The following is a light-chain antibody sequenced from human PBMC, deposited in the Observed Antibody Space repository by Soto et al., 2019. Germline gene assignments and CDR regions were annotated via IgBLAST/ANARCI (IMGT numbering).Light chain of an antibody. CDR3: SSFASTHTYA. V-gene: IGLV2-14*01. CDR1: SSDVAFYNH. J-gene: IGLJ1*01. CDR2: EVN. Sequence: QSALTQPASVSGSPGQSITISCTGTSSDVAFYNHVSWYQQHPGKAPKLLIYEVNNRPSGVSHRFSGSKSGNTASLTISELQAEDEADYYCSSFASTHTYAFGTGTKLTVL.